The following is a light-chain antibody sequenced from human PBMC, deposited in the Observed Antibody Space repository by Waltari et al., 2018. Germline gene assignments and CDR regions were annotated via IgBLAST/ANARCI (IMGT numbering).Light chain of an antibody. J-gene: IGLJ3*02. Sequence: NFMLTQPHSVSESPGKTVKISCTGSSGSIARNYVQWYQQRPGSAPTTVVYEDDQRPPGVPARFSGSIDSSSNSASLTISGLKTEDEADYYCQSYDGASWVFGGGTRLTVL. CDR1: SGSIARNY. CDR3: QSYDGASWV. V-gene: IGLV6-57*02. CDR2: EDD.